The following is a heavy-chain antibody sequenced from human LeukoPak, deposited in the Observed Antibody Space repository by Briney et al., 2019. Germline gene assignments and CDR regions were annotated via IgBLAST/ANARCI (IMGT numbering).Heavy chain of an antibody. Sequence: GGSLRLSCAASGFTFSSYWMSWVRQAPGKGLEWVANIKQDGSEKYYVDSVKGRFTISRDNAKNSLYLQMNSLRAEDTAVYSCARGKMARVLRFLEWSTSNWFDPWGQGTLVTVSS. CDR1: GFTFSSYW. CDR2: IKQDGSEK. D-gene: IGHD3-3*01. CDR3: ARGKMARVLRFLEWSTSNWFDP. J-gene: IGHJ5*02. V-gene: IGHV3-7*01.